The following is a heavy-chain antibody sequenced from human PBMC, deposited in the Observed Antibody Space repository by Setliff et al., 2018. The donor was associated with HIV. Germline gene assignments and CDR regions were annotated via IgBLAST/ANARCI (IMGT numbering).Heavy chain of an antibody. CDR1: GDSISSYY. CDR2: VYYSGST. Sequence: SETLSLTCTVSGDSISSYYWSWIRQPPGKGLEWIGYVYYSGSTNYSPSLKSRVTISVDTSKNQFSLRLTSVTAADTAVYYCARVLTYFSDTSGRNWYFDLWGRGALVTVSS. J-gene: IGHJ2*01. V-gene: IGHV4-59*12. CDR3: ARVLTYFSDTSGRNWYFDL. D-gene: IGHD3-22*01.